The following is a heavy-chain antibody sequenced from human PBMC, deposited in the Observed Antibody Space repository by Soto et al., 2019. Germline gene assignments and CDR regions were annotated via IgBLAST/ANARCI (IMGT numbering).Heavy chain of an antibody. D-gene: IGHD1-7*01. CDR2: IYRTGST. CDR1: GGSFTSNNW. V-gene: IGHV4-4*02. CDR3: ASRDPGTSVDY. J-gene: IGHJ4*02. Sequence: SETLSLTCAVSGGSFTSNNWWTWVRQPPGQGLEWIGEIYRTGSTNYNPSLKSRVTISLDKPENQFSLKVISLTAADTAVYYCASRDPGTSVDYWGQGTLVTVSS.